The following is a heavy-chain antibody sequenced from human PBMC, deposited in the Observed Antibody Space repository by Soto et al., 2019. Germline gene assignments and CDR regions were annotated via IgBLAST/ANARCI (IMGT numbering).Heavy chain of an antibody. D-gene: IGHD3-10*01. CDR1: GFTFSSYA. V-gene: IGHV3-30-3*01. CDR2: ISYDGSNK. CDR3: AREAYPGGWFDP. J-gene: IGHJ5*02. Sequence: PGGSLRLSCAASGFTFSSYAMHWVRQAPGKGLEWVAVISYDGSNKYYADSVKGRFTISRDNAKNTLYLQMNSLRAEDTAVYYCAREAYPGGWFDPWGQGTLVTVSS.